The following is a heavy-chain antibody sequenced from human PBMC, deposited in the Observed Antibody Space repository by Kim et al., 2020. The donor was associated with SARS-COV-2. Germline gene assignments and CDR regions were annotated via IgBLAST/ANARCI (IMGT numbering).Heavy chain of an antibody. J-gene: IGHJ4*02. D-gene: IGHD3-22*01. V-gene: IGHV3-23*01. CDR3: AKESNYYDSSGYYTFDY. Sequence: VKGRFTISKDKSKNSLYLQMNSLRAEDTAVYYCAKESNYYDSSGYYTFDYWGQGTLVTVSS.